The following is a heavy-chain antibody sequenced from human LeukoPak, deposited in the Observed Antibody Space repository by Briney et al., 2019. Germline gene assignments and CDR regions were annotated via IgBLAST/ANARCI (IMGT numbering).Heavy chain of an antibody. CDR1: GFTFSSYG. V-gene: IGHV3-30*18. Sequence: PGGSLRLSCAASGFTFSSYGMHWVRQAPGKGLEWVAVISYDGSNKYYADSVKGRFTISRDNSKNTLYPQMNSLRAEDTAVYYCAKDDIVATIPFDYWGQGTLVTVSS. D-gene: IGHD5-12*01. CDR2: ISYDGSNK. CDR3: AKDDIVATIPFDY. J-gene: IGHJ4*02.